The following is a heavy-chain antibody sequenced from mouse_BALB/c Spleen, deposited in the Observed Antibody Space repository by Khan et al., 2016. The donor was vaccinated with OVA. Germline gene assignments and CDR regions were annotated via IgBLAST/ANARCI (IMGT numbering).Heavy chain of an antibody. J-gene: IGHJ4*01. V-gene: IGHV3-2*02. CDR1: GYSITSDYA. CDR2: INYSGST. CDR3: ARDGSRYNYAMDY. D-gene: IGHD2-3*01. Sequence: VQLQQSGPGLVNPSQSLSLTCTVTGYSITSDYAWNWIRQFPGNKLEWMGYINYSGSTNYNPALKSRISITRDTSKNQFFLQLNSVTNEDTATYYCARDGSRYNYAMDYWGQGTSVTVSS.